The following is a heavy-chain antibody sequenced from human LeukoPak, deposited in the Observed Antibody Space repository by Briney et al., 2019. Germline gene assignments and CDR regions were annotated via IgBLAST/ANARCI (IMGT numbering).Heavy chain of an antibody. J-gene: IGHJ4*02. CDR1: GFTFSSYG. Sequence: GGSLRLSCAASGFTFSSYGMYWVRQAPGKGLEWVAFIGYDGSNKYYAVSVKGRFTISRDNAKNSLYLQMNSLRAEDTAVYYCARDYGGSSPFDYWGQGTLVTVSS. CDR3: ARDYGGSSPFDY. D-gene: IGHD4-23*01. CDR2: IGYDGSNK. V-gene: IGHV3-33*01.